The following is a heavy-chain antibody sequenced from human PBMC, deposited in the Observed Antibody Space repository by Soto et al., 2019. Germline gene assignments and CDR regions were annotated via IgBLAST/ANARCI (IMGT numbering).Heavy chain of an antibody. CDR3: ARAGSTLVSGMDV. D-gene: IGHD3-10*01. CDR1: GYTFTGYY. CDR2: INPNSGGT. Sequence: ASVKVSCKASGYTFTGYYMHWLRQAPGQGLEWMGWINPNSGGTNYAQKFQGRVTMTRDTSISTAYMELSRLRSDDTAVYYCARAGSTLVSGMDVWGQGTTVTVSS. J-gene: IGHJ6*02. V-gene: IGHV1-2*02.